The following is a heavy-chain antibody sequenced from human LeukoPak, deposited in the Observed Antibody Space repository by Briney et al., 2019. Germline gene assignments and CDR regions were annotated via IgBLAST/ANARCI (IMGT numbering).Heavy chain of an antibody. D-gene: IGHD2-15*01. CDR2: INPSGGST. J-gene: IGHJ5*02. Sequence: ASVKVSCKASGYTFSNYYMHWVRQAPGQGLEWMGIINPSGGSTSYAQKFQGRVTMTTDTSTSTAYMELRSLRSDDTAVYYCARVWGVYCSGGSCYLGWFDPWGQGTLVTASS. V-gene: IGHV1-46*01. CDR1: GYTFSNYY. CDR3: ARVWGVYCSGGSCYLGWFDP.